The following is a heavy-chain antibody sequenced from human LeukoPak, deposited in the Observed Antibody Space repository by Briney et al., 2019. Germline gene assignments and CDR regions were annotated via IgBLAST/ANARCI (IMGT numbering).Heavy chain of an antibody. V-gene: IGHV3-7*01. CDR1: GFTFSSYW. CDR2: IKQDGSEK. Sequence: PGGSLRLSCAASGFTFSSYWMSWVRQAPGRGLEWVANIKQDGSEKYYVDSVKGRFTISRDNAKNSLYLQMNSLRAEDTAVYYCAGDRQLVHFDYWGQGTLVTVSS. CDR3: AGDRQLVHFDY. J-gene: IGHJ4*02. D-gene: IGHD6-6*01.